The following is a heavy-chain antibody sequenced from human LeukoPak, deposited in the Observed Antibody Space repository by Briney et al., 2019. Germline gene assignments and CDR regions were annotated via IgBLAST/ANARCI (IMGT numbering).Heavy chain of an antibody. V-gene: IGHV3-7*01. J-gene: IGHJ4*02. CDR1: GFTFSSYW. D-gene: IGHD4-23*01. Sequence: PGGSLRLSCAASGFTFSSYWMYWVRQAPGKGLEWVANIEQHGSEKYYVDSVKGRFTISRDNAQNSLYLQMNSLRAEDTAVYYCATGGPTYYFDYWGQGTLFTVSS. CDR3: ATGGPTYYFDY. CDR2: IEQHGSEK.